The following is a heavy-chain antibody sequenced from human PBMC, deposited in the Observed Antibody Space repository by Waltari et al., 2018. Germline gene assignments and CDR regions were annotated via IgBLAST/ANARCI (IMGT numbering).Heavy chain of an antibody. V-gene: IGHV3-30*02. CDR3: AKPRLLMTTVTTSWPSDS. Sequence: QVQLVESGGGVVQPGGSLRLSCAASGFTFSSYGMHWVRQAPGKGRGWVACIRADGRNKNYADSMEGRFTISRDNSNSTLYLQMNSLRAEDTAVYYCAKPRLLMTTVTTSWPSDSWGQGTLVTVSS. CDR2: IRADGRNK. J-gene: IGHJ4*02. D-gene: IGHD4-4*01. CDR1: GFTFSSYG.